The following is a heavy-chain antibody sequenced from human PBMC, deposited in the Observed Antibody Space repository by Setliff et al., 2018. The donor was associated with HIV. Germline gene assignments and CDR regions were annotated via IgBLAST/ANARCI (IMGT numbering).Heavy chain of an antibody. CDR3: ARGIYDFWTGYADY. J-gene: IGHJ4*02. D-gene: IGHD3-3*01. V-gene: IGHV1-3*01. CDR1: GYTFTTYS. CDR2: INVGKGDT. Sequence: ASVKVSCKASGYTFTTYSLHWVRQAPGQSLEWMGWINVGKGDTKSSQKFQGRFTITTDTSANTAYMELSSLTSEDMAVYYCARGIYDFWTGYADYWGPGTLVTVSS.